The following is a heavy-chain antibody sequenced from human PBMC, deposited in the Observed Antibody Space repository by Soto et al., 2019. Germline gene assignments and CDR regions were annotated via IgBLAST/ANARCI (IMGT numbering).Heavy chain of an antibody. CDR1: RYIFSSFA. CDR3: ARDRGNCGGDCHYYGLDV. J-gene: IGHJ6*02. CDR2: INPGNGNT. D-gene: IGHD2-21*02. Sequence: VQLAQSGPEVKKPGASVKVSCKASRYIFSSFAMHWVRQAPGQRLEWMGWINPGNGNTKYSQKFQGRVAITRDTSANIVYMELSSLRSEDTAVYYCARDRGNCGGDCHYYGLDVWGQGTTVTVSS. V-gene: IGHV1-3*01.